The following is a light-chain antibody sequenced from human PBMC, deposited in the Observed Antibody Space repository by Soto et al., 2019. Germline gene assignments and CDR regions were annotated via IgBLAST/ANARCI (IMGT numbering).Light chain of an antibody. Sequence: EIVMTQSPATLSVSPGKRATLSCRASQSVISNLAWYQQKPGQAPRLLIYGTATRATGIPARFSGSGSGTDFTLTIIRLEPEDFAVYYCQQRSNWPRTFGQGTKVDIK. CDR2: GTA. CDR3: QQRSNWPRT. V-gene: IGKV3-15*01. J-gene: IGKJ1*01. CDR1: QSVISN.